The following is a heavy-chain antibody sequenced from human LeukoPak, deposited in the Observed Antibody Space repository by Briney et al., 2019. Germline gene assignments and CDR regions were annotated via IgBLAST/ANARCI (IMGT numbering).Heavy chain of an antibody. CDR2: IYYSGRT. Sequence: PSEPVSLPYSVWGGYMSEYYWSWMRQPPGKGVEGIGYIYYSGRTNYNPSLKSRLTISVDTSKNQFSLKLPSVTAADTAVYYCARLSPLEQTGYSYYHALDVWGQGTTVTVSS. D-gene: IGHD1/OR15-1a*01. J-gene: IGHJ6*02. CDR1: GGYMSEYY. V-gene: IGHV4-59*01. CDR3: ARLSPLEQTGYSYYHALDV.